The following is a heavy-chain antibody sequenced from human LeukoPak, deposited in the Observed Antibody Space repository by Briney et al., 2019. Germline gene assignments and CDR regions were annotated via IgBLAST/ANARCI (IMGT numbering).Heavy chain of an antibody. CDR2: IYHSGST. CDR1: GGSISSSNW. CDR3: ARGIVGSPGFDY. J-gene: IGHJ4*02. D-gene: IGHD1-26*01. Sequence: PSETLSLTCAVSGGSISSSNWWSWVRQPPGKGLEWIGEIYHSGSTNYKSSLRSRVTISVDKSKNQFSLKLSSVTAAETAVYYCARGIVGSPGFDYWGQGTLVTVSS. V-gene: IGHV4-4*02.